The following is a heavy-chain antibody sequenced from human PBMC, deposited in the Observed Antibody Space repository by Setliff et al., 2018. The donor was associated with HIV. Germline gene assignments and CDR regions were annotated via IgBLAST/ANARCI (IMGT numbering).Heavy chain of an antibody. CDR1: GDTFTTYA. CDR2: IIPSLTLV. J-gene: IGHJ2*01. V-gene: IGHV1-69*10. CDR3: ARGRKGTVITPNWYFDL. D-gene: IGHD4-17*01. Sequence: ASVKVSCKTSGDTFTTYALNWVRQAPGQGLEWMGGIIPSLTLVNYEQKFRGRLTITADKSTTTAYMELRSVTAADAAVYYCARGRKGTVITPNWYFDLWGRGNLVTVSS.